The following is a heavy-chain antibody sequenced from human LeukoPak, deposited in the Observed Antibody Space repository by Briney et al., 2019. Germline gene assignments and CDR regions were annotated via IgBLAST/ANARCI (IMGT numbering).Heavy chain of an antibody. D-gene: IGHD3-22*01. CDR3: ARGGDQLYYYGSSGYLFDY. J-gene: IGHJ4*02. CDR1: GFTLSSYA. Sequence: GRSLRLSCAASGFTLSSYAMHWVRQAPGKGLEWVAVISYDGSNKYYADSVKGRFTISRDNSKNTLYLQMNSLRAEDTAVYYCARGGDQLYYYGSSGYLFDYWGQGTLVTVSS. CDR2: ISYDGSNK. V-gene: IGHV3-30-3*01.